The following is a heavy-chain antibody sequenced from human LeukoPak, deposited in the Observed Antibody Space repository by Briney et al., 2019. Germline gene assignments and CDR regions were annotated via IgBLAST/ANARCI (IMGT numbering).Heavy chain of an antibody. Sequence: PGGSLRLSCAASGFTFSSYGMHWVRQAPGKGLEWVAVISYDGSNKYYADSVKGRFTISRDNSKNTLYQQMNSLRAEDTAVYYCAILALSSSFNYWGQGTLVTVSS. CDR2: ISYDGSNK. CDR3: AILALSSSFNY. CDR1: GFTFSSYG. J-gene: IGHJ4*02. V-gene: IGHV3-30*03. D-gene: IGHD6-6*01.